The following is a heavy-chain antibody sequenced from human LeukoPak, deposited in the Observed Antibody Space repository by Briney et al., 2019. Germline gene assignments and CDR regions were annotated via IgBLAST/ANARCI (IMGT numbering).Heavy chain of an antibody. J-gene: IGHJ5*02. V-gene: IGHV4-59*08. D-gene: IGHD2-2*01. CDR2: IYYSGST. CDR3: ARSKVVPAAMARFDP. Sequence: SSETLSLTCTVAGGSISSYYWSWIRQPAGKGLKWIGYIYYSGSTNYNPSLKSRVTISVDSSKNQFSLTLTSVTAADTAVYYCARSKVVPAAMARFDPWGQGTLVTVSS. CDR1: GGSISSYY.